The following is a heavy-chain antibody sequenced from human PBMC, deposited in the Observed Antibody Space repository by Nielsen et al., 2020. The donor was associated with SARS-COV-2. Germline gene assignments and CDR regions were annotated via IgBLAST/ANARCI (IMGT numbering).Heavy chain of an antibody. CDR2: IDSSSNYI. V-gene: IGHV3-21*01. CDR1: GFTFSTYS. D-gene: IGHD6-19*01. J-gene: IGHJ4*02. CDR3: ASTYSSGWYASFDN. Sequence: GSLRLSCAASGFTFSTYSMTWVRQAPGKGLEWVAAIDSSSNYIYYLDTMKGRLTISRDNAKSSLYLQMDSLRAEDTAVYYCASTYSSGWYASFDNWGQGTLVTVSS.